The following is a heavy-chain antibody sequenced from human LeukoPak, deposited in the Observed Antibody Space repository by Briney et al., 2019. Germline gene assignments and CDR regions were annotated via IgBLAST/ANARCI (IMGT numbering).Heavy chain of an antibody. CDR2: INHSGST. Sequence: SETLSLTCAVYGGSFSCYYWSWIRQPPGKGLEWIGEINHSGSTNYNPSLKSRVTISVDTSKNQFSLKLSSVTAADTAVYYCASSLYDFWSGMINWFDPWGQGTLVTVSS. V-gene: IGHV4-34*01. D-gene: IGHD3-3*01. J-gene: IGHJ5*02. CDR1: GGSFSCYY. CDR3: ASSLYDFWSGMINWFDP.